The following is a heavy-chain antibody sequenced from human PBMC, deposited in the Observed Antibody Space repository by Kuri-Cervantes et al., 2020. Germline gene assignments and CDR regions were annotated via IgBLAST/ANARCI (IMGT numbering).Heavy chain of an antibody. V-gene: IGHV3-23*01. D-gene: IGHD3-10*01. Sequence: GESLKISCAASGFTFSDYYMNWVRQAPGKGLEWVSVISDSGGSTNYADSVKGRFTISRDNSKNTLYLQMNSLRAEDTAIYYCAKGVDGSGTYYTPLDHWGQGTLVTVSS. CDR2: ISDSGGST. J-gene: IGHJ4*02. CDR3: AKGVDGSGTYYTPLDH. CDR1: GFTFSDYY.